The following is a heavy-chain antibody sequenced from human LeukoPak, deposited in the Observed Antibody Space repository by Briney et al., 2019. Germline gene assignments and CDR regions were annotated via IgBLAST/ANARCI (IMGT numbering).Heavy chain of an antibody. CDR3: ARPVGYCTNGVCYREGNWFDP. CDR1: GYTFTGYY. D-gene: IGHD2-8*01. Sequence: ASVKVSCKASGYTFTGYYMHWVRQAPGQGLEWMGWINPNSGSTNYAQKFQGRVTMTRDTSISTAYMELSRLRSDDTAVYYCARPVGYCTNGVCYREGNWFDPWGQGTLVTVSS. CDR2: INPNSGST. J-gene: IGHJ5*02. V-gene: IGHV1-2*02.